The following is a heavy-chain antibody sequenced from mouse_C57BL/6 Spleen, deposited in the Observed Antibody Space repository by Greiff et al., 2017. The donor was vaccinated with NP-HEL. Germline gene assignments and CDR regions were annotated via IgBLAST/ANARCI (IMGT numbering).Heavy chain of an antibody. CDR2: IRSKSNNYAT. CDR3: VSEEYYGYDEGFAY. V-gene: IGHV10-1*01. J-gene: IGHJ3*01. Sequence: EVQVVESGGGLVQPKGSLKLSCAASGFSFSTYAMNWVRQAPGKGLEWVARIRSKSNNYATYYADSVKDRFTISRDDSESMLYLQMNNLKTEDTAMYYCVSEEYYGYDEGFAYWGQGTLVTVSA. CDR1: GFSFSTYA. D-gene: IGHD2-2*01.